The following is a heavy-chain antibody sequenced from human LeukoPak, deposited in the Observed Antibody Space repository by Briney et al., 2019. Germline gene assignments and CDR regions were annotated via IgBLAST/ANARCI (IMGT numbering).Heavy chain of an antibody. D-gene: IGHD3-22*01. Sequence: GGSLRLSCAASGFTFSSYAMSWVRQPPGKGLEWVSAIGGSGGSTYYADSVKGRFTISRDNSKNTLYLQMNSLRAEDTAVYYCAKIGRYYYDSSGYRAEYFQHWGQGTLVTVSS. J-gene: IGHJ1*01. V-gene: IGHV3-23*01. CDR3: AKIGRYYYDSSGYRAEYFQH. CDR2: IGGSGGST. CDR1: GFTFSSYA.